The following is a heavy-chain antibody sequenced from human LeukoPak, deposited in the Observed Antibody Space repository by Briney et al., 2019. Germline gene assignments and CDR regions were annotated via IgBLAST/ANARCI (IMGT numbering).Heavy chain of an antibody. V-gene: IGHV4-34*01. CDR2: INHSGST. D-gene: IGHD3-22*01. Sequence: SETLCLTCAVYGDSFSSYYLNWIRQPPGKGLEWIGKINHSGSTNYNLSPMSGVTISVDTSKNQFSLRLSSVTAADTSVYYCARVTCYGSGYYYCNYYFDNWGQGTLVTVSS. CDR1: GDSFSSYY. J-gene: IGHJ4*02. CDR3: ARVTCYGSGYYYCNYYFDN.